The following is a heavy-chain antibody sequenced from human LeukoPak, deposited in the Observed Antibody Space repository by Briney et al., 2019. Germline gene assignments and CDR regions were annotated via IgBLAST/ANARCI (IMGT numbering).Heavy chain of an antibody. J-gene: IGHJ4*02. D-gene: IGHD5-18*01. CDR1: GFTFSSYS. Sequence: GGSLRLSCAASGFTFSSYSMNWVRPAPGKGLEWVSSISSSSSYIYYADSVKGRFTISRDNAKNSLYLQMNSLRAEDTAVYYCASVDTAMVTGNDYWGQGTLVTVSS. CDR3: ASVDTAMVTGNDY. CDR2: ISSSSSYI. V-gene: IGHV3-21*01.